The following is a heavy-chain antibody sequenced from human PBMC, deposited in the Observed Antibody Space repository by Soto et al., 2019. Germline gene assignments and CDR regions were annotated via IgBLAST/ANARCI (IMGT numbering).Heavy chain of an antibody. Sequence: QITLKESGPTLVKPTQTLTLTCTFSGFSLSTSGVGVGWIRQPPGKALEWLALIYWDDDKRYSPSLKSRLTIPKDTTNNQVVLTMTNMDPVDTATYYCARFAAGTAWFDPWGQGTLVTVSS. CDR3: ARFAAGTAWFDP. V-gene: IGHV2-5*02. J-gene: IGHJ5*02. D-gene: IGHD6-13*01. CDR2: IYWDDDK. CDR1: GFSLSTSGVG.